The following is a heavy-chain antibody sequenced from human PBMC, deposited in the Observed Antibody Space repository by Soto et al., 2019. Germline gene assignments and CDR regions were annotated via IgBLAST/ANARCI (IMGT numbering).Heavy chain of an antibody. CDR2: IDAGSGNT. CDR3: ARDTETLGPRANDALDI. Sequence: ASVKVSCKAAGYTFSTYTMNWVRQATGQILELMGSIDAGSGNTKYSQNFQGRVSITRDTSASTDYMELTGLKSEDTAMYYCARDTETLGPRANDALDIWGQGTMVTVSS. J-gene: IGHJ3*02. D-gene: IGHD3-3*02. CDR1: GYTFSTYT. V-gene: IGHV1-3*01.